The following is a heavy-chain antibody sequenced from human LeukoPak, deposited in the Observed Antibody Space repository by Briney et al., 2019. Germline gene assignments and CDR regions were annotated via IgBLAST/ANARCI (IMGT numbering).Heavy chain of an antibody. V-gene: IGHV4-34*01. Sequence: PSETLSLTCAVYGGSFSGYYWSWIRQPPGKGLEWIGEINHSGSTNYNPSLKSRVTISVDTSKNQFSLKLSSVTAADTAVHYCAASRWYDFYYFDYWGQGTLVTVSS. J-gene: IGHJ4*02. CDR1: GGSFSGYY. D-gene: IGHD6-13*01. CDR3: AASRWYDFYYFDY. CDR2: INHSGST.